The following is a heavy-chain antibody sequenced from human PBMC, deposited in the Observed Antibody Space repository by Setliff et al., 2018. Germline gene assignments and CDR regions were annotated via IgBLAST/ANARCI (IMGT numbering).Heavy chain of an antibody. V-gene: IGHV4-59*01. CDR2: IYYSGST. CDR3: AKGRGEMDS. D-gene: IGHD3-10*01. CDR1: GDFMSFSY. Sequence: SETLSLTCCVSGDFMSFSYWSWIRQPPGKGLEWIGYIYYSGSTDSHPSLKSRVSISIDTSKNQFSLNVRSVTAADTAIYYCAKGRGEMDSWGQGILVTVSS. J-gene: IGHJ4*02.